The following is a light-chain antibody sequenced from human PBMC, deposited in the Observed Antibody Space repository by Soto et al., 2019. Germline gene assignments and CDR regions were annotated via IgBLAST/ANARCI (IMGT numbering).Light chain of an antibody. CDR2: DVS. CDR1: SSDVGGYNY. V-gene: IGLV2-14*01. J-gene: IGLJ1*01. Sequence: QSVLTQPASVSGSPGQSITISCTGTSSDVGGYNYVSWYQQHPGKAPKLMIYDVSNRPSGVSNRFSGSKSGNTASLTISGLQAEDEADYYCGSYTSRSTFPYVFGTGTKVTGL. CDR3: GSYTSRSTFPYV.